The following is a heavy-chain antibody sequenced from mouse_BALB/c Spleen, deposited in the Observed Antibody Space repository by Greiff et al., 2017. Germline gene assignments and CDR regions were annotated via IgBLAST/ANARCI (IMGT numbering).Heavy chain of an antibody. CDR3: ARGPYDGYYYFDY. D-gene: IGHD2-3*01. CDR1: GFTFSSYA. J-gene: IGHJ2*01. Sequence: EVHLVESGGGLVKPGGSLKLSCAASGFTFSSYAMSWVRQTPEKRLEWVASISSGGSTYYPDSVKGRFTISRDNARNILYLQMSSLRSEDTAMYYCARGPYDGYYYFDYWGQGTTLTVSS. CDR2: ISSGGST. V-gene: IGHV5-6-5*01.